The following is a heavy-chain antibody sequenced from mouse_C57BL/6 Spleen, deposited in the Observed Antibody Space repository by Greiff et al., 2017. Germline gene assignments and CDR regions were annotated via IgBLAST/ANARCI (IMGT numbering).Heavy chain of an antibody. Sequence: DVKLQESGPGLVKPSQSLSLTCSVTGYSITSGYYWNWIRQFPGNKLEWMGYISYDGSNNYNPSLKNRISITRDTSKNQFFLKLNSVTTEDTATYYCARMRFWGQGTLVTVSA. CDR2: ISYDGSN. CDR3: ARMRF. J-gene: IGHJ3*01. V-gene: IGHV3-6*01. CDR1: GYSITSGYY.